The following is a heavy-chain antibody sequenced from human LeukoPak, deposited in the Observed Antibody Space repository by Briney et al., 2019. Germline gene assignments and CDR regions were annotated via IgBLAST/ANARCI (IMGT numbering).Heavy chain of an antibody. CDR3: ARGEGGAVAYYFDY. Sequence: ASVKVSCKVSGYTLTELSMHWVRQAPGKGLEWMGGFDPEDGETIYAQKFQGRVTMTTDTSTSTAYMELRSLRSDDTAVYYCARGEGGAVAYYFDYWGQGTLVTVSS. D-gene: IGHD6-19*01. CDR2: FDPEDGET. J-gene: IGHJ4*02. CDR1: GYTLTELS. V-gene: IGHV1-24*01.